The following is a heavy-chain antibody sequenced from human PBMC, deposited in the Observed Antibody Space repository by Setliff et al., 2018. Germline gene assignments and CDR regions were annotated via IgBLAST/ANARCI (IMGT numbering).Heavy chain of an antibody. CDR2: INTNTGNP. V-gene: IGHV7-4-1*02. CDR3: VSGEHDYDDY. CDR1: GYTFTSYA. Sequence: ASVKVSCKASGYTFTSYAMNWVRQAPGQGLEWMGWINTNTGNPMYAQGFTGRFVFSLDTSVSTAYLQISSLKAEDTAVYFCVSGEHDYDDYWGQGTLVTVSS. J-gene: IGHJ4*02. D-gene: IGHD4-17*01.